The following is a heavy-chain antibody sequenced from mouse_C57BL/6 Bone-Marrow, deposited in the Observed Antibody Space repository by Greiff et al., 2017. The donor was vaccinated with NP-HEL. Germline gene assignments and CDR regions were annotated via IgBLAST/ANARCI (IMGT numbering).Heavy chain of an antibody. V-gene: IGHV1-80*01. CDR2: IYPGDGDT. Sequence: QVQLQQSGAELVKPGASVKISCKASGYAFSSYWMNWVKQRPGKGLEWIGQIYPGDGDTNYNGKFKGKATMTADKSSSTAYMQLSSLTSEDAAVYFCATHPYWYFDVWGTGTTVTVSS. J-gene: IGHJ1*03. CDR3: ATHPYWYFDV. CDR1: GYAFSSYW.